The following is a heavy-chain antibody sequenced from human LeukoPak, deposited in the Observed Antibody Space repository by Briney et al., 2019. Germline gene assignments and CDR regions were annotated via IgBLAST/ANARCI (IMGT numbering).Heavy chain of an antibody. J-gene: IGHJ6*02. CDR3: ARDRSPEGYYDSSHWDYYHGMDV. V-gene: IGHV4-59*01. D-gene: IGHD3-22*01. CDR2: IYYSGST. CDR1: GGSISNYY. Sequence: SETLSLTYTVSGGSISNYYWSWIRQPPGKGLEWIGYIYYSGSTNYNPSLKSRVTISVDTSKNQFSLNLSSVTAADTAMYYCARDRSPEGYYDSSHWDYYHGMDVWGQGTTVTVSS.